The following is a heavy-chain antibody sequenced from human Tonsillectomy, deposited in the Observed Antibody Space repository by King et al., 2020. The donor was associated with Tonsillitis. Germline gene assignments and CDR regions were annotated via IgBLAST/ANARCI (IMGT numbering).Heavy chain of an antibody. J-gene: IGHJ3*02. Sequence: VQLVQSGGGVVQPGRSLRLSCVASRSIFSRYAMHWVRQAPGKGLEWVAVIANHGNYTYYGESVKGRVTISRDNSRNMLFLQMNSLRDDDTAVYYCAGEWGSDAFDSWGQGTMVTVSS. CDR2: IANHGNYT. CDR3: AGEWGSDAFDS. D-gene: IGHD7-27*01. CDR1: RSIFSRYA. V-gene: IGHV3-30-3*01.